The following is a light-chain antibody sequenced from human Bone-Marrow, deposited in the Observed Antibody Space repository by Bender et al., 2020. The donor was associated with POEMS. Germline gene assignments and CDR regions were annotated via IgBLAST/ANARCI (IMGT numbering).Light chain of an antibody. J-gene: IGLJ3*02. Sequence: QSVLTQPPSASGTPGQSVTISCSVTSSNFGNNAANWYQHVPGTAPKLLIYSNNQRPSGVPDRFSASTSGTSASLAISGLRSDDEADYYCSSWDDSLNGWVFGGGTKLTVL. CDR2: SNN. CDR3: SSWDDSLNGWV. CDR1: SSNFGNNA. V-gene: IGLV1-44*01.